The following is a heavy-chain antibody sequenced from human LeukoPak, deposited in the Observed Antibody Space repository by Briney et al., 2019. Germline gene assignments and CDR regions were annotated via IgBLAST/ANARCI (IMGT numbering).Heavy chain of an antibody. CDR2: INPSGGST. Sequence: ASVKVSCKASGYTFTSYYIHWVRQAPGRGLEWMGIINPSGGSTNYAQKFQGRVTMTRDTSTSTVYMELSSLRSEDTAVYYCARDSGYGGHCEGYWGQGTLVTVSS. J-gene: IGHJ4*02. CDR3: ARDSGYGGHCEGY. V-gene: IGHV1-46*01. CDR1: GYTFTSYY. D-gene: IGHD4-23*01.